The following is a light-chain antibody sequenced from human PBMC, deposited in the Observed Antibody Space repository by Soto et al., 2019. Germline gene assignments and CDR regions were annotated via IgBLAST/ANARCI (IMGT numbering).Light chain of an antibody. CDR2: SDN. V-gene: IGLV1-44*01. Sequence: QSVLTQPPSASGTPGQRVTISCSGSSSNIGSDTVSWFQQLPGTAPKLLIFSDNQRPSGVPDRFSGSKSGPSASLAISGLQSEDEADYYCAAWDDSLNGYVFGAGTKVTVL. CDR1: SSNIGSDT. J-gene: IGLJ1*01. CDR3: AAWDDSLNGYV.